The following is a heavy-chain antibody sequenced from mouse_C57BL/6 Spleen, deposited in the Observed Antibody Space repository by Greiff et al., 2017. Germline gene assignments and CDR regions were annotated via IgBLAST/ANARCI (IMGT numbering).Heavy chain of an antibody. V-gene: IGHV1-15*01. CDR2: IDPETGGT. Sequence: VKLQESGAELVRPGASVTLSCKASGYTFTDYEMHWVKQTPVHGLEWIGAIDPETGGTAYNQKFKGKAILTADKSSSPAYMELRSLTSEDSAVYYCTRGFAYWGQGTLVTVSA. CDR1: GYTFTDYE. CDR3: TRGFAY. J-gene: IGHJ3*01.